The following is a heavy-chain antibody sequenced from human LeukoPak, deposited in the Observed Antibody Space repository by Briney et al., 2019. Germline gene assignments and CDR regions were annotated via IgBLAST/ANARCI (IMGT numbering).Heavy chain of an antibody. V-gene: IGHV3-9*01. D-gene: IGHD1-26*01. CDR3: AKGTGRYWTFFDF. Sequence: GGSLRLSCAASGFAFDDFAMHWARQAPGKGLEWVSGISWNSGSIDYAHSVKGRFTISRDNAKNSLYLQMNSLTPEDTALYYCAKGTGRYWTFFDFWGQGALVSVSS. J-gene: IGHJ4*02. CDR1: GFAFDDFA. CDR2: ISWNSGSI.